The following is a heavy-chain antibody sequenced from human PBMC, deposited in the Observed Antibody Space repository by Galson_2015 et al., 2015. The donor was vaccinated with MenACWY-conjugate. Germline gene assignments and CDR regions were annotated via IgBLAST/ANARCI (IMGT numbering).Heavy chain of an antibody. CDR3: AKDSHPLTPYVDY. V-gene: IGHV3-23*01. CDR2: ISGSGSGT. D-gene: IGHD1-14*01. CDR1: GFTFSTYA. J-gene: IGHJ4*02. Sequence: SLRLSCAASGFTFSTYAMTWVRQSPGKGLEWVSAISGSGSGTYYADAVKGRFTISRDNSRNTLYLQMSRLRAEDTAVYYCAKDSHPLTPYVDYWGQGTLVTVSS.